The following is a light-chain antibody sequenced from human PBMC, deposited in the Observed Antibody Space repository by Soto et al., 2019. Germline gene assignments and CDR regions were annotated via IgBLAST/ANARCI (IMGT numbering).Light chain of an antibody. V-gene: IGKV1-5*01. CDR1: QSISDW. Sequence: DIQMTQSPSTLSASVGDRVTITCRASQSISDWLAWYQQIPGKAPKLLIYDASTLQSGVPSRFSGSGSGTEFPLTISSLQPDDSATYFCQQYKSATFGQGTKLEIE. J-gene: IGKJ2*01. CDR2: DAS. CDR3: QQYKSAT.